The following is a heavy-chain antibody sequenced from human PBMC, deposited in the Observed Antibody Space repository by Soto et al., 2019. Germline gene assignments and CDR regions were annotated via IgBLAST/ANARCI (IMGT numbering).Heavy chain of an antibody. CDR1: GSSFSDYA. CDR2: ISGSGDNT. D-gene: IGHD3-3*01. V-gene: IGHV3-23*01. J-gene: IGHJ4*01. CDR3: AKGRAITVYGVDILFDY. Sequence: GSLRLSCKASGSSFSDYAMTWVRQAPGKGLEWVSVISGSGDNTFYAASVKGRFAISRDNSKNVLYLQMNSLSADDAAVYFCAKGRAITVYGVDILFDYWGLGTLVTVSS.